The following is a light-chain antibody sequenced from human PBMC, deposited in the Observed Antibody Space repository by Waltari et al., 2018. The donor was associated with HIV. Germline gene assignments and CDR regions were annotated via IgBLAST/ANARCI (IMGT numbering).Light chain of an antibody. CDR3: QSYDSSLSASV. Sequence: QSVLTQPPSVSGAPGRRVNVSCTGNPSNIGADYDIHWYQQVPGTAPKVVIYDNNNRPSGVPDRFSGSKSGASASLIIAGLQAEDEANYFCQSYDSSLSASVFGGGTKLTVL. CDR1: PSNIGADYD. CDR2: DNN. V-gene: IGLV1-40*01. J-gene: IGLJ3*02.